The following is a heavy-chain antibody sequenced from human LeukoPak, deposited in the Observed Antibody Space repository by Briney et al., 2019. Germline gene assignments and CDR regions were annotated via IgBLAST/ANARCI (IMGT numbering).Heavy chain of an antibody. V-gene: IGHV3-7*04. CDR1: GFIFSNYG. J-gene: IGHJ4*02. CDR2: IKQDGSKK. D-gene: IGHD5-24*01. CDR3: TRVGYIDEGIDY. Sequence: PGGSLRLSCAASGFIFSNYGMHWVRQAPGKGLEWVANIKQDGSKKSYVDSLKGRFTISRDNAKNSLYLQMNSLRAEDTAIYYCTRVGYIDEGIDYWGQGTLVTVSS.